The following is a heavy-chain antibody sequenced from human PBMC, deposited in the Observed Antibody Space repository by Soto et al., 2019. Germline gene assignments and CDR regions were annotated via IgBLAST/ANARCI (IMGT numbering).Heavy chain of an antibody. CDR3: ARDFYGGYSYGPGDY. J-gene: IGHJ4*02. Sequence: EVQLVESGGGLVQPGGSLTLSCAASGFTFSGYWMSWVRQAPGKGLEWVASINQDGTLKYYVDSVKGRFTISRDNAKRSLYLQMNSLRAEDSAVYYCARDFYGGYSYGPGDYWGQGALVAVSS. D-gene: IGHD5-18*01. CDR1: GFTFSGYW. CDR2: INQDGTLK. V-gene: IGHV3-7*01.